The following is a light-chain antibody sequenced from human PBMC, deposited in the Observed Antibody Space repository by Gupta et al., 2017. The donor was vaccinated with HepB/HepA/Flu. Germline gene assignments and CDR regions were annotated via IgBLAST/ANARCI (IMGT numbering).Light chain of an antibody. CDR2: GAS. J-gene: IGKJ3*01. V-gene: IGKV3-20*01. Sequence: IVLTQSPGTLSLSPGERATLSCRASQSVNNNYQAWYQQKPGQAPRLLIYGASSRATGIPDRFSGSGSGTDFTLTISRLEPEDFAVFYCQQYGASPLTFGPGTKVDMK. CDR3: QQYGASPLT. CDR1: QSVNNNY.